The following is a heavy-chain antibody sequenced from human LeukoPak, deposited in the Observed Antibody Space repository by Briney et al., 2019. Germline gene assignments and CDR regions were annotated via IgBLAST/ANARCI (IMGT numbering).Heavy chain of an antibody. CDR3: ATPAAGPGAEYSLY. CDR2: IDFTSRYI. CDR1: GFTFSSYA. J-gene: IGHJ1*01. D-gene: IGHD6-13*01. V-gene: IGHV3-21*01. Sequence: GGSLRLSCAASGFTFSSYAMSWVRQAPGKGLEWVSSIDFTSRYIYNADSVKGRFTTSRDNAKNSLDLQMNSLKVEDTAVYYCATPAAGPGAEYSLYWGQGTLVIVSS.